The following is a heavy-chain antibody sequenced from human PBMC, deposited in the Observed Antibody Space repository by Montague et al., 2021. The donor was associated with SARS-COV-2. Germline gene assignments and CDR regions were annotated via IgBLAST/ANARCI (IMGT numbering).Heavy chain of an antibody. CDR3: ATDPIVQTAENHV. Sequence: SLRLSCAASGFNLNDAWMSWVRQAPGKGLEWVGRIRSQANGGAADYAPGKGRVTISRDDSKNMVYLQMNSLKTEDTGVYYCATDPIVQTAENHVWGRGTTVIVSS. V-gene: IGHV3-15*05. D-gene: IGHD6-6*01. CDR1: GFNLNDAW. J-gene: IGHJ6*02. CDR2: IRSQANGGAA.